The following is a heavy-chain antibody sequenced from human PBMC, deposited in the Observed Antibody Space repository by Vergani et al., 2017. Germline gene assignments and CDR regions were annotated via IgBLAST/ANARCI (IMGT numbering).Heavy chain of an antibody. V-gene: IGHV3-23*01. Sequence: EVQLLESGGGLAQPGGSLRLSCEASGFSFPGYAMSWVRQAPGKGLEWVSSVSGSSATPYYADSVKGRFIISRDNSKNTLHLQMNSLRADDTAVYYCTKGSRGYTGYFFDYWVQGTLATVSS. CDR3: TKGSRGYTGYFFDY. J-gene: IGHJ4*02. CDR1: GFSFPGYA. D-gene: IGHD5-12*01. CDR2: VSGSSATP.